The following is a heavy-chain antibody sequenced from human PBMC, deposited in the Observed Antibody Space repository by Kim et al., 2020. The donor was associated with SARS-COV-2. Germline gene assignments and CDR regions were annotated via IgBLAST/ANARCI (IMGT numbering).Heavy chain of an antibody. V-gene: IGHV4-31*03. CDR3: ARGEAAAGPVDY. CDR1: GGSISSGGYY. J-gene: IGHJ4*02. Sequence: SETLSLTCTVSGGSISSGGYYWSWIRQHPRKGLEWIGYIYYSGSTYYNPSLKSRVTISVDTSKNQFSLKLSSVTAADTAVYYCARGEAAAGPVDYWGQGTLVTVSS. D-gene: IGHD6-13*01. CDR2: IYYSGST.